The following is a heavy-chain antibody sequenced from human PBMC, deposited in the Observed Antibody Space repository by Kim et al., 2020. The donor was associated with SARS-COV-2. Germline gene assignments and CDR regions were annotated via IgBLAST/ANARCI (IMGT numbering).Heavy chain of an antibody. CDR1: GFTFSSYG. CDR2: ISYDGSNK. V-gene: IGHV3-30*18. D-gene: IGHD3-3*01. Sequence: GGSLRLSCAASGFTFSSYGMHWVRQAPGKGLEWVAVISYDGSNKYYADSVKGRFTISRDNSKNTLYLQMNSLRAEDTAVYYCANTYYDFWSADDDAFDIWGQGTMVTVSS. J-gene: IGHJ3*02. CDR3: ANTYYDFWSADDDAFDI.